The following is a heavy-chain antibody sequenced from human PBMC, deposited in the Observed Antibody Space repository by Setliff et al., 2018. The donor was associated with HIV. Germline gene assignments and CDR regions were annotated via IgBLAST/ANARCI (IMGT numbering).Heavy chain of an antibody. CDR1: GESFNTYF. CDR3: ARQVTMIRGVQNYYMDV. V-gene: IGHV4-34*01. D-gene: IGHD3-10*01. CDR2: INHSGST. J-gene: IGHJ6*03. Sequence: PSETLSLTCAVYGESFNTYFWSWIRQPPGKGLEWIGQINHSGSTNYNPSLKSRVTISVDTSKNQFSLKLTTMTAVDTAVYYCARQVTMIRGVQNYYMDVWGKGTTVTVSS.